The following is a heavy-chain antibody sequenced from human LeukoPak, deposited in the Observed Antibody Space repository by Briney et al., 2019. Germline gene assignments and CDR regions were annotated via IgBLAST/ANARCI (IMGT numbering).Heavy chain of an antibody. D-gene: IGHD6-19*01. Sequence: PGGSLRLSCAASGFIFSNYAISWVRQAPGKGLEWVSVISISDGSTYYADSVKGRFTISRDNSKNTLYLQMNSLRAEDTAVYYCARCADSSGWIYYFDYWGQGTLVTVSS. CDR2: ISISDGST. CDR3: ARCADSSGWIYYFDY. V-gene: IGHV3-23*01. CDR1: GFIFSNYA. J-gene: IGHJ4*02.